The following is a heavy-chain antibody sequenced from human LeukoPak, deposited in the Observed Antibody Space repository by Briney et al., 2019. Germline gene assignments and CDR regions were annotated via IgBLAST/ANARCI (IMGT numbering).Heavy chain of an antibody. J-gene: IGHJ3*02. CDR3: ARGSYDILTGYYINAFDI. CDR1: GGTFSSYA. D-gene: IGHD3-9*01. V-gene: IGHV1-69*13. Sequence: SVKVSCKASGGTFSSYAISWVRQAPGQGLEWMGGIIPIFGTANYAQKFQGRVTITADESTSTAYMELSSLRSEDTAVYYCARGSYDILTGYYINAFDIWGQGTMVTVSS. CDR2: IIPIFGTA.